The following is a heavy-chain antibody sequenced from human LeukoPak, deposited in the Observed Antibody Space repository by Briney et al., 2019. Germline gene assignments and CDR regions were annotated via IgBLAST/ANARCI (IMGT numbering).Heavy chain of an antibody. D-gene: IGHD3-10*01. J-gene: IGHJ4*02. CDR3: ATPTYYYGSGSYYNPLDY. CDR1: GFTFSSYG. Sequence: GGSLRLSCAASGFTFSSYGMHWVRQAPGKGLEWVAFIRYDGSNKYYADSVKGRFTISRDNSKNTLYLQMNSLRAEDTAAYYCATPTYYYGSGSYYNPLDYWGQRTLVAVSS. V-gene: IGHV3-30*02. CDR2: IRYDGSNK.